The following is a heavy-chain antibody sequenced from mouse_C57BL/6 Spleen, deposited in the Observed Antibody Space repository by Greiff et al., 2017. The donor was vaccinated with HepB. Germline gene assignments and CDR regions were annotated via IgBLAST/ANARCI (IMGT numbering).Heavy chain of an antibody. Sequence: VQLQQSGPELVKPGASVKISCKASGYAFSSSWMNWVKQRPGKGLEWIGRIYPGDGDTNYNGKFKGKATLTADKSSSTAYMQLSSLTSEDSAVYVCAQTAQATGFAYWGQGTLVTVSA. V-gene: IGHV1-82*01. CDR3: AQTAQATGFAY. D-gene: IGHD3-2*02. CDR1: GYAFSSSW. CDR2: IYPGDGDT. J-gene: IGHJ3*01.